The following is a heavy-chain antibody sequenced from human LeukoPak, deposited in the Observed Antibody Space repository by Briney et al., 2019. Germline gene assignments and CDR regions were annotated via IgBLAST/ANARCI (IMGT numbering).Heavy chain of an antibody. CDR2: INHSGST. CDR1: GFFISTGYY. Sequence: SETLSLTCSVSGFFISTGYYWGWIRQPPGKGLDWIGIINHSGSTYYNPSLKSRVTMSVDTSKNQFSLKLSSVTAADTALYYCARRISGAWFDPWGQGTLVTVSS. D-gene: IGHD2-15*01. J-gene: IGHJ5*02. CDR3: ARRISGAWFDP. V-gene: IGHV4-38-2*02.